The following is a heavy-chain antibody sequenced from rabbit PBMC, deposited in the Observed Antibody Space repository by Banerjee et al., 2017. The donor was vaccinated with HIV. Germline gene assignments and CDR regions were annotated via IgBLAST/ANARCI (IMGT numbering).Heavy chain of an antibody. D-gene: IGHD6-1*01. CDR1: GIDFSSNA. Sequence: QQQLEESGGGLVKPGGTLTLTCKASGIDFSSNAMCWVRQAPGKGPEWIACIYSSSGSTWYASWVNGRFTISRSTSLNTVDLKMTSLTAADTATYFCARDGYAYGYSFNLWGQGTLVT. CDR3: ARDGYAYGYSFNL. V-gene: IGHV1S43*01. CDR2: IYSSSGST. J-gene: IGHJ4*01.